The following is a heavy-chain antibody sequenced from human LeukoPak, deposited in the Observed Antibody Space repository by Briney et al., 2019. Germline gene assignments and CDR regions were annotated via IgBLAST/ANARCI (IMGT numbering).Heavy chain of an antibody. Sequence: ASVKVSCKASGYTFTSYDINWVRQATGQGLEWMGWMNPNSGNTGYAQKFQGRVTITRNTSISTAYMELSSLRSEDTAMYFCARETPYSSSWTDFDYWGQRTLVTVSS. CDR1: GYTFTSYD. CDR2: MNPNSGNT. CDR3: ARETPYSSSWTDFDY. V-gene: IGHV1-8*03. D-gene: IGHD6-13*01. J-gene: IGHJ4*02.